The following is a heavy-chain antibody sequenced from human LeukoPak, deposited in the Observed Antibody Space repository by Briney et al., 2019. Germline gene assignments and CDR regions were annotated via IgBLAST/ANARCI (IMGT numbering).Heavy chain of an antibody. CDR3: ARDRHGDYLDY. J-gene: IGHJ4*02. Sequence: SETLSLTCSVSGDSITGYYWGWIRQPPGKGLEWIGNIYYTGNTYYNSSLKSRVTISLDTSKNQFSLKVISLTAADTAAYYCARDRHGDYLDYWGQGTLVTVSS. D-gene: IGHD4-17*01. V-gene: IGHV4-39*07. CDR2: IYYTGNT. CDR1: GDSITGYY.